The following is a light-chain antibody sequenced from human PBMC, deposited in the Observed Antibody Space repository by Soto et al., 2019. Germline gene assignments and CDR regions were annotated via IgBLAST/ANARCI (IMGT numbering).Light chain of an antibody. CDR1: QSISSW. Sequence: QMTQSPSSLSAAVGDRFTITCRASQSISSWLAWYQQKPGKAPKLLIYDASSLESGVPSRFSGSGSGTEFTLTISSLQPDDFATYYCQQYNSYSWTFGQGTKVDIK. CDR2: DAS. J-gene: IGKJ1*01. V-gene: IGKV1-5*01. CDR3: QQYNSYSWT.